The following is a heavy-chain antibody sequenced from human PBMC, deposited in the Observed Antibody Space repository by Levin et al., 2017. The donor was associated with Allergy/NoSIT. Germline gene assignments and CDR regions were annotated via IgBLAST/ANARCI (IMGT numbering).Heavy chain of an antibody. V-gene: IGHV3-23*01. D-gene: IGHD2-2*01. CDR1: GFTFRSYA. J-gene: IGHJ3*02. Sequence: GESLKISCAASGFTFRSYAMSWVRQAPGKGLEWVSVISGNSGNTYYADSVKGRFTISRDNSKNTLYLEMNSLRVEDTAVYFCAKLGRAYHGYVFDIWGQGTKVTVSS. CDR3: AKLGRAYHGYVFDI. CDR2: ISGNSGNT.